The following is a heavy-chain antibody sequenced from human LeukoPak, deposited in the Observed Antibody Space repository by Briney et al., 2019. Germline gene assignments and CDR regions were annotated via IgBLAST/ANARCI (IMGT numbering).Heavy chain of an antibody. Sequence: GESLKISCKGSGYTFTSYWIGWVRQLPGKGLEWMGIIYAGDSDTRYSPSFQGQVTISVDKSISTAYLQWSSLQASDTAMYYCARAIGTSQFYFYYGMDVWGQGTTVTVSS. CDR3: ARAIGTSQFYFYYGMDV. D-gene: IGHD2-2*01. V-gene: IGHV5-51*01. CDR1: GYTFTSYW. J-gene: IGHJ6*02. CDR2: IYAGDSDT.